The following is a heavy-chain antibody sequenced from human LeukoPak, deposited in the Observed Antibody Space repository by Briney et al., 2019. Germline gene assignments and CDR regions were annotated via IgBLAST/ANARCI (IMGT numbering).Heavy chain of an antibody. D-gene: IGHD1-26*01. CDR1: GFTFSNYG. Sequence: GGSLRLSCAASGFTFSNYGMYWVRQAPGKGLEWVAVMSYDGRSKYYAGSVKGRFTISRDNSKSTLYLQMDSLRAEDTALYYCAKDSRVVGATIPSHFDYWGQGTLVTVSS. CDR2: MSYDGRSK. V-gene: IGHV3-30*18. J-gene: IGHJ4*02. CDR3: AKDSRVVGATIPSHFDY.